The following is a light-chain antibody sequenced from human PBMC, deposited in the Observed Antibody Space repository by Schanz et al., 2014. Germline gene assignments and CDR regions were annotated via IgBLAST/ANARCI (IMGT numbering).Light chain of an antibody. Sequence: QSVLTQPPSVSGAPGQRVTISCTGSSANLGANYDVHWYQQFPGTAPKLLIFGNSARPSGVPDRFSGSKSDTSASLTITGLQVEDEADYYCQSYDNSLRGWIFGGGTKLTVL. J-gene: IGLJ2*01. V-gene: IGLV1-40*01. CDR2: GNS. CDR3: QSYDNSLRGWI. CDR1: SANLGANYD.